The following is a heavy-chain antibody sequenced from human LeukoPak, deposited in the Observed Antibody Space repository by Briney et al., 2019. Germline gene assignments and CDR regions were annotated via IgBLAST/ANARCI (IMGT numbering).Heavy chain of an antibody. CDR1: GGSFSGYY. J-gene: IGHJ4*02. V-gene: IGHV4-34*01. CDR3: ARGIGSSASFDY. Sequence: PSETLSLTCAVYGGSFSGYYWSWIRQPPGKGLEWIGEIDHSGSTNYSPSLKSRVTISVDTSKNQFSLKLNSVTAADTAVYYCARGIGSSASFDYWGQGTLVTVSS. CDR2: IDHSGST. D-gene: IGHD6-6*01.